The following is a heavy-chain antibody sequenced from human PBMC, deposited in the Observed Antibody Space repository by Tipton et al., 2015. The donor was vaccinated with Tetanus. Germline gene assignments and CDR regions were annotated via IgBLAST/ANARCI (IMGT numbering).Heavy chain of an antibody. CDR3: ARSGVGGGCPPLY. CDR2: IKQDGSEK. V-gene: IGHV3-7*01. J-gene: IGHJ4*02. Sequence: SLRLSCEASGFTFSGHWMSWVRQAPGKGLEWVANIKQDGSEKYYVDSVKGRFTISRDNAKNSLFLQMNSLRDEDTAVYFCARSGVGGGCPPLYWGQGTLVTVSS. D-gene: IGHD2-15*01. CDR1: GFTFSGHW.